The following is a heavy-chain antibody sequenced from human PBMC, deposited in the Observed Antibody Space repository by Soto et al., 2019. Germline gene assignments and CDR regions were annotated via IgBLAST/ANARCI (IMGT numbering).Heavy chain of an antibody. CDR3: ARPNCSGGSCYLAYFDY. V-gene: IGHV1-3*01. CDR1: GYTLTSYA. D-gene: IGHD2-15*01. Sequence: ASVKVSCKASGYTLTSYAMHWVRQAPGQRLEWMGWINAGNGNTKYSQKFQGRVTITRDTSASTAYMELSSLRSEDTAVYYCARPNCSGGSCYLAYFDYWGQGTLVTVSS. J-gene: IGHJ4*02. CDR2: INAGNGNT.